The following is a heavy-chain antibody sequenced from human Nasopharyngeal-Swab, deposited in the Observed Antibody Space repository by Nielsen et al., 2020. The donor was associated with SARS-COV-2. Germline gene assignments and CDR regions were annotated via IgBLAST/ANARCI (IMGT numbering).Heavy chain of an antibody. Sequence: WILPDPGKGLEWIGEINHSGSTNYNPSLKSRVTISVDTSKNQFSLKLSSVTAADTAVYYCARERDYYYGSGSYPPDPWGQGTLVTVSS. CDR2: INHSGST. CDR3: ARERDYYYGSGSYPPDP. J-gene: IGHJ5*02. D-gene: IGHD3-10*01. V-gene: IGHV4-34*01.